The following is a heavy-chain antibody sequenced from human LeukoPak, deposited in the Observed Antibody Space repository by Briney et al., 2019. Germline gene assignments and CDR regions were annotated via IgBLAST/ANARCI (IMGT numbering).Heavy chain of an antibody. CDR2: IKQDGSEK. CDR1: GFTFSGYW. D-gene: IGHD2-15*01. CDR3: ARARIRRAFDAFDI. V-gene: IGHV3-7*01. Sequence: GGSLRVSCAASGFTFSGYWMSWVRQAPGKGMEWVANIKQDGSEKYYVDSVKGRFTISRDNAKNSLYPQMNSLRAEDTAVYYCARARIRRAFDAFDIWGQGTMVTVSS. J-gene: IGHJ3*02.